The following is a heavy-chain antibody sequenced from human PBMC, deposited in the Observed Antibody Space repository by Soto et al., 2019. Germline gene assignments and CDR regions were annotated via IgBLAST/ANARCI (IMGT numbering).Heavy chain of an antibody. V-gene: IGHV4-34*01. Sequence: EALSLTSYVYGESFSHYYWTWIRQTPGTGLEWIGEINHSGTFHYNPSLKSRVTISVDTSKNQFSLNLGSVTAADRGVYYCARGEDTSSPYPYGMDVWGQGTKVTVSS. CDR2: INHSGTF. J-gene: IGHJ6*02. CDR3: ARGEDTSSPYPYGMDV. CDR1: GESFSHYY. D-gene: IGHD6-6*01.